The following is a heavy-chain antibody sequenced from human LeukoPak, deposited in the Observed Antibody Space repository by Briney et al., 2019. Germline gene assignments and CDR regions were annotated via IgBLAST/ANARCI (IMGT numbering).Heavy chain of an antibody. Sequence: GGSLRLSCVVSGFSFSNLYMTWIRQTPGKGLKSLAYISGSGSDIYYADSVKGRFTISRDNAKNSLYLQMNSLRAEDTAVYYCARTGEITMVRGVIITDAFDIWGQGTMVTVSS. J-gene: IGHJ3*02. D-gene: IGHD3-10*01. CDR3: ARTGEITMVRGVIITDAFDI. V-gene: IGHV3-11*04. CDR1: GFSFSNLY. CDR2: ISGSGSDI.